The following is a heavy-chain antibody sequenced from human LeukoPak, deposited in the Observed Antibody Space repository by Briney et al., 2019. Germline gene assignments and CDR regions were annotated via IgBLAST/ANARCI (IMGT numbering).Heavy chain of an antibody. CDR1: GFTFSSYS. J-gene: IGHJ3*02. CDR2: ISSSSSYI. D-gene: IGHD5-18*01. CDR3: AKDRLLDTATSDAFDI. Sequence: GGSLRLSCAASGFTFSSYSMNWVRQAPGKGLEWVSSISSSSSYIYYADSVKGRFTISRDNAKNSLYLQMNSLRAEDTAVYYCAKDRLLDTATSDAFDIWGQGTMVTVSS. V-gene: IGHV3-21*01.